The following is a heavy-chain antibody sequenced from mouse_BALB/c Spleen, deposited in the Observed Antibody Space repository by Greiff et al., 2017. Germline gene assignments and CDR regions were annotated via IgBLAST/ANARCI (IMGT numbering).Heavy chain of an antibody. CDR3: ARRGYWYFDV. CDR2: ISYSGST. CDR1: GYSITSDYA. V-gene: IGHV3-2*02. Sequence: EVKLMESGPGLVKPSQSLSLTCTVTGYSITSDYAWNWIRQFPGNKLEWMGYISYSGSTSYNPSLKSRISITRDTSKNQFFLQLNSVTTEDTATYYCARRGYWYFDVGGAGTTVTVSS. J-gene: IGHJ1*01.